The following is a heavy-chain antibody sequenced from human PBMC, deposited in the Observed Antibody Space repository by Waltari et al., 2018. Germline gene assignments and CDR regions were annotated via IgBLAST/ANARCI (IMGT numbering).Heavy chain of an antibody. CDR2: IYAGGST. V-gene: IGHV3-23*03. Sequence: EVQLLEAGGDFVQPGGSLRLSCVASGFSFKNYAMSWVRQGQGKGLEWVSTIYAGGSTYYADSVKGRFIISRENSRDTLYLQMNSLRTEDTALYFCARDRIVGDSFWGQGTPVTVSS. CDR3: ARDRIVGDSF. D-gene: IGHD1-26*01. J-gene: IGHJ4*02. CDR1: GFSFKNYA.